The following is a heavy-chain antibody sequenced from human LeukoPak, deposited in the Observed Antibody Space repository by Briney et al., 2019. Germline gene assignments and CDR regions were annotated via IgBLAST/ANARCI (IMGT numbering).Heavy chain of an antibody. CDR3: ARADYGGKFDY. CDR2: IIPILGIA. Sequence: SVKVSCKASGYTFTSYAMNWVRQAPGQGLEWMGRIIPILGIANYAQKFQGRVTITADKSTSTAYMELSSLRSEDTAVYYCARADYGGKFDYWGQGTLVTVSS. CDR1: GYTFTSYA. V-gene: IGHV1-69*04. J-gene: IGHJ4*02. D-gene: IGHD4-23*01.